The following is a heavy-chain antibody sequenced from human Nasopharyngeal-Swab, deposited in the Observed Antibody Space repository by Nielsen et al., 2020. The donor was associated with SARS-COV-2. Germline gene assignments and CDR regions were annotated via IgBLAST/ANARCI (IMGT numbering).Heavy chain of an antibody. D-gene: IGHD2-15*01. Sequence: SLKISCAASGFTFSHSGMHWFRQAPGKGLEWVAAIWYHGTNKYYLDSVKDRFTISRDNSKNTVYLQMNSLRAEDTAVYYCVRWSGGWAFDIGGQGTMVTVSS. CDR2: IWYHGTNK. J-gene: IGHJ3*02. CDR1: GFTFSHSG. V-gene: IGHV3-33*03. CDR3: VRWSGGWAFDI.